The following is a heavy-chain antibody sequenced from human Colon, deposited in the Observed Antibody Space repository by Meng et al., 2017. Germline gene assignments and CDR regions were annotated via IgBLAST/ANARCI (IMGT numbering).Heavy chain of an antibody. CDR3: ARHLGWEFDY. CDR1: GFSITSSNW. V-gene: IGHV4-4*02. Sequence: QLQGSGPGLGKPSGSLSLPGAVSGFSITSSNWGSWVRQAPGKGMECIGQIDLSGKTDYNPSLKIRATISLDKSMNQLFLEVYFVAAADTAIYYCARHLGWEFDYWGPGNLVTVSS. J-gene: IGHJ4*02. CDR2: IDLSGKT. D-gene: IGHD6-19*01.